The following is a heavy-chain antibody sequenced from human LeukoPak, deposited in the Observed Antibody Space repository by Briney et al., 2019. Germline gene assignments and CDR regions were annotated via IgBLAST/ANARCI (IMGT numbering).Heavy chain of an antibody. CDR2: IHPSSGYT. D-gene: IGHD1-1*01. CDR3: LRDVHNLNDDY. J-gene: IGHJ4*01. V-gene: IGHV1-2*02. Sequence: IXWXRXAPXQGLEWMGWIHPSSGYTLYAQKFQGSLYMTRDTSTSTAYMELSELRSDDTAVYYCLRDVHNLNDDYWGQGTPVTVSS.